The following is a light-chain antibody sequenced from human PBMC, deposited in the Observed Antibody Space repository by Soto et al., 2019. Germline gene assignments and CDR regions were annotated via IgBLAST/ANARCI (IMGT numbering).Light chain of an antibody. CDR2: GPS. Sequence: EIELTQSPATLSVSPGERATLSCMASQSVSNNYLAWYQQKPGQAPRLLTYGPSNRASGIPDRFSGSGSGTDFTLTISRLEPEDFAVYYCQQYGSSGTFGQGTKVDIK. CDR3: QQYGSSGT. CDR1: QSVSNNY. J-gene: IGKJ1*01. V-gene: IGKV3-20*01.